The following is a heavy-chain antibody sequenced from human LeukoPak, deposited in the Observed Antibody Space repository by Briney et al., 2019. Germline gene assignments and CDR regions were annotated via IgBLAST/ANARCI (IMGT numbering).Heavy chain of an antibody. J-gene: IGHJ4*02. Sequence: GGSLRLSCAASGFTFSTYWMHWVRQVPGKGLVWVSHINSDGSGTSYADSVKGRFTISRDNAKNTLYLQMNSLRVEDTAVYYCARPPAYDSRNYYFAYWGQGILVTVSS. CDR3: ARPPAYDSRNYYFAY. D-gene: IGHD3-22*01. V-gene: IGHV3-74*01. CDR1: GFTFSTYW. CDR2: INSDGSGT.